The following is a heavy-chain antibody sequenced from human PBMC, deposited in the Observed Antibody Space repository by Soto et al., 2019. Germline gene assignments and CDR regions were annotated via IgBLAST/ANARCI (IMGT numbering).Heavy chain of an antibody. Sequence: EVQLVESGGGLVQPGGSLRLSCEASGFTFRNYDMHWVRQGTGKSLEWVSGISAAGDPEYADSVEGRFTISRENAQNSFFLQMNSLGVGDTAVYYCARTDRDFYGLDVWGQGTTVIVSS. CDR2: ISAAGDP. V-gene: IGHV3-13*05. CDR1: GFTFRNYD. CDR3: ARTDRDFYGLDV. J-gene: IGHJ6*02.